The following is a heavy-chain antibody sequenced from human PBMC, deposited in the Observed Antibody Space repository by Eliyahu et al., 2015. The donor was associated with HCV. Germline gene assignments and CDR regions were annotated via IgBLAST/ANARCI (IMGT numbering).Heavy chain of an antibody. CDR1: GFTFDDYA. J-gene: IGHJ4*02. V-gene: IGHV3-9*01. CDR3: AKDVGG. CDR2: ISWNSGSI. Sequence: ESGGGLVQPGRSLRLSCAASGFTFDDYAMHWVRQAPGKGLEWVSGISWNSGSIGYADSVKGRFTISRDNAKNSLYLQMNSLRAEDTALYYCAKDVGGWGQGTLVTVSS.